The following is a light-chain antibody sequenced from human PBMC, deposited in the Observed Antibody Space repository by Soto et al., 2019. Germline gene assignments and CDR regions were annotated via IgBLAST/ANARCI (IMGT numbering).Light chain of an antibody. CDR2: DAS. CDR3: QQRSDWVT. Sequence: EIVLTQSPATLSLSPGEGATLSCRAGQSVSSSVAWYQQKPGQPPRLLIYDASNRATGIPVRFSGSGSGTDFTLTISSLEPEDFAVHYCQQRSDWVTFGGGTKVEL. J-gene: IGKJ4*01. V-gene: IGKV3-11*01. CDR1: QSVSSS.